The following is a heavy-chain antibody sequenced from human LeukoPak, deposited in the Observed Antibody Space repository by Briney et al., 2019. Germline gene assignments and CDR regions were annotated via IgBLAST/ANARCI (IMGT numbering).Heavy chain of an antibody. V-gene: IGHV3-15*01. CDR3: ISDPEWYQLLCPFRECE. D-gene: IGHD2-2*01. Sequence: GGPLRLSCAASGFTFNYAWMSWVRQAPGKGLEWVGHIKSKTDGGTTAYAAPVKGRFIISRHDSRNTVYLQMDSLKTEDTAVYYCISDPEWYQLLCPFRECEGGQGTLVTVSS. J-gene: IGHJ4*02. CDR2: IKSKTDGGTT. CDR1: GFTFNYAW.